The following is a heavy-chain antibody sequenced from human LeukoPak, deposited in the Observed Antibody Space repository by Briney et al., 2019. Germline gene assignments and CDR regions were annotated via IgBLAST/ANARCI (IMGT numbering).Heavy chain of an antibody. CDR3: ASGADTAYYYYYYMDV. Sequence: SETLSLTCTVSGDSISSYYWSWIRQPPGKGLEWIGYIYGSGKTNYNASLISRVTISVDTSKNQFSLKLTSVTPADTAVYYCASGADTAYYYYYYMDVWGKGTTVTVSS. CDR1: GDSISSYY. D-gene: IGHD5-18*01. J-gene: IGHJ6*03. V-gene: IGHV4-59*01. CDR2: IYGSGKT.